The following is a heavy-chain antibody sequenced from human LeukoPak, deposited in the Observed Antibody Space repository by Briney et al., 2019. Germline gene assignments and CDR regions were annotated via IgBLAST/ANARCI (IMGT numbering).Heavy chain of an antibody. D-gene: IGHD1-20*01. CDR2: IIPILGIA. Sequence: SVKVSCKASGGTFSSYAISWVRQAPGQGIEWMGRIIPILGIANYAQKFQGRVTITADKSTSTAYMELSSLRSEDTAVYYCARAITGIPLGLYWDQGTLVTVSS. CDR3: ARAITGIPLGLY. V-gene: IGHV1-69*04. J-gene: IGHJ4*02. CDR1: GGTFSSYA.